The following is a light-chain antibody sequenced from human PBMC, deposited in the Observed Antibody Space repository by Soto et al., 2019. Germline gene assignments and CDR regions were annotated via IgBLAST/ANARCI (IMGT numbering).Light chain of an antibody. CDR2: DDS. V-gene: IGLV3-21*02. Sequence: SYVLTQTPSVSVAPGQTARMTCGGANIRRKSVHWYQQKPGQAPLLVVYDDSDRPSGIPERFSGSKSETTATLTISGGEAGDEAEYYCQVWDSSADPRYVFGSATKVTVL. CDR1: NIRRKS. CDR3: QVWDSSADPRYV. J-gene: IGLJ1*01.